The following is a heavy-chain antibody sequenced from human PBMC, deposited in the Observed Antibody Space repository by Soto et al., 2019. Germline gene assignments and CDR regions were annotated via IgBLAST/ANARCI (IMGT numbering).Heavy chain of an antibody. CDR1: GGSISSYY. Sequence: PSETLSLTCTVSGGSISSYYWSWIRQPPGKGLEWIGYIYYSGSTNYNPSLKSRVAISVDTSKNQFSLKLSSVTAADTAVYYCARLYDFWSGLDYWGQGTLVTVSS. CDR2: IYYSGST. V-gene: IGHV4-59*08. D-gene: IGHD3-3*01. CDR3: ARLYDFWSGLDY. J-gene: IGHJ4*02.